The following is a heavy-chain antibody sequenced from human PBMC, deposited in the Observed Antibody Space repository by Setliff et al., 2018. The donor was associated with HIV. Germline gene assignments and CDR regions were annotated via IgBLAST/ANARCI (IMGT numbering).Heavy chain of an antibody. V-gene: IGHV4-34*01. CDR1: GESFSAYS. CDR2: INHSGST. Sequence: SETLSLTCAVYGESFSAYSWSWIRQPPGKGLEWIGEINHSGSTNYNPSLKSRVAISVDTSKNQFSLKLNSVTAADTAVYYCARGPPRRNYYDTSCYYSQNDYWGQGALVTVSS. CDR3: ARGPPRRNYYDTSCYYSQNDY. J-gene: IGHJ4*02. D-gene: IGHD3-22*01.